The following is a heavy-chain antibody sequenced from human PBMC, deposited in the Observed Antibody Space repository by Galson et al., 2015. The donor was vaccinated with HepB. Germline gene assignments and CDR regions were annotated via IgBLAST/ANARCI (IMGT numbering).Heavy chain of an antibody. CDR1: GFTFSSFA. CDR2: IIGSGDRT. CDR3: AKEAYSSLGQGAFDI. Sequence: SLRLSCAASGFTFSSFAMSWVRQAPGKGLEWVSAIIGSGDRTYYSDSVKGRFTISRDNYKNTLYLEMKSLRAEDTAVYYCAKEAYSSLGQGAFDIWGQGTMVTVSS. V-gene: IGHV3-23*01. J-gene: IGHJ3*02. D-gene: IGHD6-6*01.